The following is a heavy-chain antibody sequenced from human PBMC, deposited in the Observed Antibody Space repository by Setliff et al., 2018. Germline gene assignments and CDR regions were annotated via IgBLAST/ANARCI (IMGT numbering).Heavy chain of an antibody. J-gene: IGHJ4*02. V-gene: IGHV4-38-2*02. CDR1: GYSISSGYY. Sequence: SETLSLTCTVSGYSISSGYYWGWIRQPTGKGLEWLGSFFHTGDTYYNPSLEGRVTISVDTSNNQFSLKLSSVTAADTAVYYCARHLWGRYMAESSDYFDYWGQGSLVTVSS. D-gene: IGHD3-3*02. CDR3: ARHLWGRYMAESSDYFDY. CDR2: FFHTGDT.